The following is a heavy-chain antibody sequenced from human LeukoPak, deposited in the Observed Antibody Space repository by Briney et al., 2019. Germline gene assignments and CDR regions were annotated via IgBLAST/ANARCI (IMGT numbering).Heavy chain of an antibody. J-gene: IGHJ3*02. Sequence: ASVKVSCKASGYTFTGYYMHWVRQAPGQGLEWMGWINPNSGGTKYAQKFQGRVTMTRDTSISTVYMELSRLRSDDTAVYYCARVGLTIFGVVSFAFDTWGQGTMVTVSS. D-gene: IGHD3-3*01. CDR2: INPNSGGT. V-gene: IGHV1-2*02. CDR1: GYTFTGYY. CDR3: ARVGLTIFGVVSFAFDT.